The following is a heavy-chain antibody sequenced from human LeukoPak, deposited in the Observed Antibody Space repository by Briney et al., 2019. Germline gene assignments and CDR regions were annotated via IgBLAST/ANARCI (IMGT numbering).Heavy chain of an antibody. CDR3: ARVGSRSTWAHDAFDI. CDR1: GYTFTGYY. D-gene: IGHD6-6*01. CDR2: INPNSGGT. J-gene: IGHJ3*02. Sequence: GASVKVSCKASGYTFTGYYMHWVRQAPGQGLEWMGWINPNSGGTNYAQKFQGRVTMTRDTSISTAYMELSRLRSDDTDVYYCARVGSRSTWAHDAFDIWGQGTMVTVSS. V-gene: IGHV1-2*02.